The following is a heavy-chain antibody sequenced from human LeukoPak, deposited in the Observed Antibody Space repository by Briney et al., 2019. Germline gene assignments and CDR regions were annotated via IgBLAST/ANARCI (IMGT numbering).Heavy chain of an antibody. V-gene: IGHV3-21*01. J-gene: IGHJ6*02. CDR2: ISSSSSYI. CDR3: ARAGGTGYVGYYYYGMDV. Sequence: PGGSLGLSCAASGFXFSSYSINWVRQAPGKGLEWLSSISSSSSYIYYADFVKGRFTISRDNAKNSLYLQMNSLRAEDTSVYYCARAGGTGYVGYYYYGMDVWGQGTTVTVSS. CDR1: GFXFSSYS. D-gene: IGHD2-2*01.